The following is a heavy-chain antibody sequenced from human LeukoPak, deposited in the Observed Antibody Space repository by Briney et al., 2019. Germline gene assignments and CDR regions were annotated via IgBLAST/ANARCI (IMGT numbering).Heavy chain of an antibody. J-gene: IGHJ1*01. D-gene: IGHD2-8*02. CDR1: GYSFTSYW. CDR3: ARSFTSSTGDFQH. V-gene: IGHV5-51*01. CDR2: IYPGDSDT. Sequence: GESLKISCKGSGYSFTSYWIVWVRQMPGKGLEWMGIIYPGDSDTRYSPSFQGQVIISADKSISTAYLQWSTLKTSDTAMYYCARSFTSSTGDFQHWGQGTLVTVSS.